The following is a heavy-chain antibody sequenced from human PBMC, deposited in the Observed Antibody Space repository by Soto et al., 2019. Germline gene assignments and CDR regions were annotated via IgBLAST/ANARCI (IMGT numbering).Heavy chain of an antibody. Sequence: GGTLRLSCAASEFIFNNFAMYWVRQAPGKGLEWVALISYDGSHKNYADSVKGRITISRDNSKKILYLQMSALRAEDTAIYYCVRSKRLQCRNDSYTTDLWRQGTLVTVS. D-gene: IGHD2-21*02. J-gene: IGHJ1*01. CDR2: ISYDGSHK. V-gene: IGHV3-30*04. CDR3: VRSKRLQCRNDSYTTDL. CDR1: EFIFNNFA.